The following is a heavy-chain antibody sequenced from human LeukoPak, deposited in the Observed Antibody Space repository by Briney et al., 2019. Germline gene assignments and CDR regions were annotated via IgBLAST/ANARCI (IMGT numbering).Heavy chain of an antibody. CDR3: ARGNTAMDAFDI. CDR1: GGSFSGYY. Sequence: PSEALSLTCAVYGGSFSGYYWSWIRQPPGKGLEWIGEINHSGSTNYNPSLKSRVTISVDTSKNQFSPKLSSVTAADTAVYYCARGNTAMDAFDIWGQGTMVTVSS. J-gene: IGHJ3*02. CDR2: INHSGST. V-gene: IGHV4-34*01. D-gene: IGHD5-18*01.